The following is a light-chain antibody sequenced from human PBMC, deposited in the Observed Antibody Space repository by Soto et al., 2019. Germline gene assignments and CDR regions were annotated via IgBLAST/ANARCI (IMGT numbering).Light chain of an antibody. CDR2: AAS. Sequence: DIQLTQSPSFLSASVGDRVTITCRASQGISSYLVWYQQRPGKAPKLLIYAASTLQSGVPSRFSGSGSGTEFTLTISSLQPADFATYYYQQLNTSPITFGLGTRLEIK. CDR3: QQLNTSPIT. J-gene: IGKJ5*01. CDR1: QGISSY. V-gene: IGKV1-9*01.